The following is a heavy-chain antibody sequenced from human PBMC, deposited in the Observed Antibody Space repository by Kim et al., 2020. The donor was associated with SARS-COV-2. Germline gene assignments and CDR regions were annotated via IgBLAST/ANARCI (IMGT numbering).Heavy chain of an antibody. CDR2: INPSGGST. V-gene: IGHV1-46*01. J-gene: IGHJ4*02. Sequence: ASVKVSCKASGYTFTSYYMHWVRQAPGQGLEWMGIINPSGGSTSYAQKFQGRVTMTRDTSTSTVYMELSSLRSEDTAVYYCARGGIDWNGRGRNDYWGQGTLVTVSS. CDR1: GYTFTSYY. CDR3: ARGGIDWNGRGRNDY. D-gene: IGHD1-1*01.